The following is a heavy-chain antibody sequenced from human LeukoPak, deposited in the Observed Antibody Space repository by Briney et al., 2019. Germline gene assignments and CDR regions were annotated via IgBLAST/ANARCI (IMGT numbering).Heavy chain of an antibody. CDR1: GGSFSGYY. D-gene: IGHD2-2*01. CDR2: INHSGST. CDR3: ASLILGYCSSTSCPIIGMDV. V-gene: IGHV4-34*01. Sequence: SETLSLTCAVYGGSFSGYYWSWIRQPPGKGLEWIGEINHSGSTNYNPSLKGRVTISVDTSENQFSLKLSSVTAADTAVYYCASLILGYCSSTSCPIIGMDVWGQGTTVTVSS. J-gene: IGHJ6*02.